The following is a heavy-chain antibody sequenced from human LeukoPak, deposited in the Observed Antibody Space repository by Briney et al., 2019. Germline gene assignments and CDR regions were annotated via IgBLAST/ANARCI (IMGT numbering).Heavy chain of an antibody. D-gene: IGHD3-10*01. CDR2: ISYDGSNK. J-gene: IGHJ3*02. CDR3: AKDLALWFGELLRSAFDI. Sequence: PGRSLRLSCAASGFTFSSYGMHWVRQAPGKGLKWVAVISYDGSNKYYADSVKGRFTISRDNSKNTLYLQMNSLRAEDTAVYYCAKDLALWFGELLRSAFDIWGQGTMVTVSS. CDR1: GFTFSSYG. V-gene: IGHV3-30*18.